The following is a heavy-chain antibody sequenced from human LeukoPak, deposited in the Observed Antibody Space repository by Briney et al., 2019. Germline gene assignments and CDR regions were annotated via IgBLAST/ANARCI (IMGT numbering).Heavy chain of an antibody. Sequence: PGGSLRLSCAASGFTVSSNYMSWVRQAPGKGLEWVSVIYSGGSTYYADSVKGGFTISRDNSKNTLYLQMNSLRAEDTAVYYCARDLVFGDYYDSSGYQDYWGQGTLVTVSS. CDR1: GFTVSSNY. J-gene: IGHJ4*02. D-gene: IGHD3-22*01. V-gene: IGHV3-66*01. CDR3: ARDLVFGDYYDSSGYQDY. CDR2: IYSGGST.